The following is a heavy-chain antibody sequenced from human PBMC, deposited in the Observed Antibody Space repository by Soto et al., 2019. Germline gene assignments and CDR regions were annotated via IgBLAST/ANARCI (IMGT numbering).Heavy chain of an antibody. CDR1: GFSLNTSGVG. Sequence: QITLKESGPTLVKPTQTLTLTCTFSGFSLNTSGVGVGWIRQPPGKTLEWLALIYWDDDKQYSPSLKSRLTITKDTSKIQVVLTMTNMDPVDTATYYCAYSLVVVAVRAFDIWCQVTTGNVSS. V-gene: IGHV2-5*02. D-gene: IGHD3-22*01. CDR3: AYSLVVVAVRAFDI. J-gene: IGHJ3*02. CDR2: IYWDDDK.